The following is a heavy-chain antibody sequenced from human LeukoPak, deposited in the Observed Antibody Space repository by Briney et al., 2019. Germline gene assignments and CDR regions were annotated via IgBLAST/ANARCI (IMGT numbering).Heavy chain of an antibody. J-gene: IGHJ4*02. V-gene: IGHV3-11*01. Sequence: GGSLRLSCAASGFTFSDYYMSWIRQAPGKGLEWVSYISSSGSIIYYTDSVKGRFTISRDNAKNSLYLQMNSLRAEDTAVYYCARDAKRYYYDSSGLDYWGQGTLVTVSS. CDR1: GFTFSDYY. D-gene: IGHD3-22*01. CDR2: ISSSGSII. CDR3: ARDAKRYYYDSSGLDY.